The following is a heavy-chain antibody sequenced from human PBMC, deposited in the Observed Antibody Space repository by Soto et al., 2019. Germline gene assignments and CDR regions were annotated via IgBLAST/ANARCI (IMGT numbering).Heavy chain of an antibody. CDR2: INSDGNTT. D-gene: IGHD3-3*01. J-gene: IGHJ6*02. CDR3: AREITIFGGGMDV. Sequence: EVQLVESGGGLAQPGGSLRLSCAASGFSFSSYWMHWVRQAPGKGLVWVSRINSDGNTTSYADSVKGRITISRDNAKNTLYLQMNSLRAEDTAVYYCAREITIFGGGMDVWGQGTTVTVS. V-gene: IGHV3-74*01. CDR1: GFSFSSYW.